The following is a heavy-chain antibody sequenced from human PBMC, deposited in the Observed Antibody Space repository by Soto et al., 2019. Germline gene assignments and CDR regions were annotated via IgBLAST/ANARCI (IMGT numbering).Heavy chain of an antibody. CDR1: GFTFRSSW. CDR2: IKPDGSET. J-gene: IGHJ3*02. Sequence: EVQLVESGGGLVQPGGSLSLSCEASGFTFRSSWMSWVRKAPGKGLEWVSYIKPDGSETDYVDSVRGRFTISRDNAKNSLYLQMNSLRAEDTALYYCARDPSFGAFDIWGQGTMVTVSA. D-gene: IGHD3-10*01. CDR3: ARDPSFGAFDI. V-gene: IGHV3-7*01.